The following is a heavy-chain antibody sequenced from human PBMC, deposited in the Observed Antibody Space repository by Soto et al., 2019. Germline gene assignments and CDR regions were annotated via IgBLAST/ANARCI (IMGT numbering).Heavy chain of an antibody. Sequence: QITLKESGPTLVKHTQTLTLTCTFSGFSLSTCGVGVGCIRQPPGKALQWLALIYWDDDKRYRTSLQNRLTITADNSSDQVVLSMSNMCPEDTATYYCAHRYVELVGGSPLTFDYLGQGSLGTVSS. D-gene: IGHD1-26*01. CDR1: GFSLSTCGVG. J-gene: IGHJ4*02. V-gene: IGHV2-5*02. CDR3: AHRYVELVGGSPLTFDY. CDR2: IYWDDDK.